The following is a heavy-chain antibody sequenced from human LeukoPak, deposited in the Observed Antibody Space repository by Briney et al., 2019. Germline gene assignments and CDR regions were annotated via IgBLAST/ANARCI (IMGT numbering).Heavy chain of an antibody. D-gene: IGHD5-12*01. J-gene: IGHJ5*02. CDR2: IYWNDDK. CDR3: AHAGYSGYDYPTNWFDP. V-gene: IGHV2-5*01. CDR1: GFSLSTSGVG. Sequence: SGPTLVNPTQTLTLTCTFSGFSLSTSGVGVGWIRQPPGKALEWLALIYWNDDKRYSPSLKSRLTTTKDTSKNQVVLTMTDMDPVDTATYYCAHAGYSGYDYPTNWFDPWGQGTLVTVSS.